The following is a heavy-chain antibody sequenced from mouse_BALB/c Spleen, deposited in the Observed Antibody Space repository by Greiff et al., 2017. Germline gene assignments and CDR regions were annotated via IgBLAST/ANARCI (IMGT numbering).Heavy chain of an antibody. CDR2: IYPGDGST. J-gene: IGHJ4*01. CDR1: GYTFTSYY. D-gene: IGHD2-14*01. Sequence: VQLQQSGPELVKPGASVKMSCKASGYTFTSYYIHWVKQRPGQGLEWIGWIYPGDGSTKYNEKFKGKTTLTADKSSSTAYMLLSSLTSEDSAIYFCARRGVRLAMDYWGQGTSVTVSS. V-gene: IGHV1S56*01. CDR3: ARRGVRLAMDY.